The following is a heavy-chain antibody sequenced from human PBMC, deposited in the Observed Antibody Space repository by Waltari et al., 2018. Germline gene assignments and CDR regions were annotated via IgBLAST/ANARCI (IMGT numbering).Heavy chain of an antibody. Sequence: QLQLQESGPGLVNPSETLSLTCTVSGVSISTSRYYWGWIPQPPGKGLDWIGSLHYGGSSYFNPSLKSRVTISVDTSKNQFSLKLTSVTAADTAVYYCATLPIPLELWYFDLWGRGTLVTVSS. J-gene: IGHJ2*01. CDR1: GVSISTSRYY. V-gene: IGHV4-39*01. D-gene: IGHD1-7*01. CDR2: LHYGGSS. CDR3: ATLPIPLELWYFDL.